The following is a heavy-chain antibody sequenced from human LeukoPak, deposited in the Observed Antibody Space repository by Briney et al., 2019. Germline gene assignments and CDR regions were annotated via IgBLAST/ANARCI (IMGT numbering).Heavy chain of an antibody. CDR2: ISWNSGSI. CDR1: GFTLDDYA. D-gene: IGHD1-14*01. CDR3: AKDSASGEDYYHYGMDV. V-gene: IGHV3-9*01. Sequence: PGGSLRLSCAASGFTLDDYAMHWVRQAPGKGLEWVSGISWNSGSIGYADSVKGRFTISRDNAKNSLYLQMNSLRAEDTALYYCAKDSASGEDYYHYGMDVWGQGTTVTVSS. J-gene: IGHJ6*02.